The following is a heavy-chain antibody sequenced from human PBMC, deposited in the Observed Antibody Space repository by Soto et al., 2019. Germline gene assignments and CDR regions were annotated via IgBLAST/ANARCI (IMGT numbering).Heavy chain of an antibody. V-gene: IGHV1-69*12. CDR1: GGTFRSYA. Sequence: QVQLVQSGAEVKEPGSSVKISCQASGGTFRSYALSWVRQAPGQGLEWMGGIIPLFRTPDYAQKFQGRVTLTADESTSTAYMELSSLRSEDTAIYYCARDNGRPQLGGNYYYITDVWGQGTTITVSS. J-gene: IGHJ6*02. D-gene: IGHD3-3*02. CDR3: ARDNGRPQLGGNYYYITDV. CDR2: IIPLFRTP.